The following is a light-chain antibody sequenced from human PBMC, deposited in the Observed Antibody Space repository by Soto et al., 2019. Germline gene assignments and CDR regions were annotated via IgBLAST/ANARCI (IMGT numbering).Light chain of an antibody. CDR1: QSINSY. CDR2: AAS. V-gene: IGKV1-39*01. CDR3: QQTFSNPPWP. Sequence: DIQMTQSPSSLSACVGDRVTITCRASQSINSYVNWYQQKPGKAPKLLIYAASSLQSGVPSRFSGRESGTDFTLTISSLQPEDFATYYCQQTFSNPPWPFGQGTKVEIK. J-gene: IGKJ1*01.